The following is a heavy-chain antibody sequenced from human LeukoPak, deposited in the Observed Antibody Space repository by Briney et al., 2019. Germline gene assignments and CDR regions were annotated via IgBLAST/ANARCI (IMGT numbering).Heavy chain of an antibody. CDR1: GFTFTSYA. V-gene: IGHV3-30*04. D-gene: IGHD5-24*01. CDR2: ISYDGSNK. CDR3: ARDPTKRWLQNYFDY. J-gene: IGHJ4*02. Sequence: PGRSLRLSCAASGFTFTSYAMHWVRQAPGKGLEWVALISYDGSNKYYADSVKGGFTISRDNSKNTLYLQMNSLRTEDTAVYYCARDPTKRWLQNYFDYWGQGTLVTVSS.